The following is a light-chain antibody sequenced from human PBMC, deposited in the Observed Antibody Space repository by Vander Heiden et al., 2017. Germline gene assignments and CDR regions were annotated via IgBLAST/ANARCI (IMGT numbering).Light chain of an antibody. J-gene: IGKJ2*01. CDR1: QSVDNK. Sequence: EIVMTQSPASLSVFPGGRATLSCRASQSVDNKLGWYLQKPGQAPRLLFYGAASRATGVPARFSASGFGTEFALTISSLQPEDLGTYYCQQYDNWPYTFAQGTKLEI. V-gene: IGKV3-15*01. CDR3: QQYDNWPYT. CDR2: GAA.